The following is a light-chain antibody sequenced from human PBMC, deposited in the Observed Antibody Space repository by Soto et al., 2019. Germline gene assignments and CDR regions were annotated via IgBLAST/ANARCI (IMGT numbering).Light chain of an antibody. CDR2: DAF. CDR1: QNIRSR. CDR3: QQYHSYWT. J-gene: IGKJ1*01. Sequence: DFQMTQSPSTLSASVGDRVTITCRASQNIRSRLDWFQQKPGKAPKLLIYDAFSLESGVPQRFSGSGSGTEFTLTISSLQTDDFSTYYCQQYHSYWTFGQGTKVE. V-gene: IGKV1-5*01.